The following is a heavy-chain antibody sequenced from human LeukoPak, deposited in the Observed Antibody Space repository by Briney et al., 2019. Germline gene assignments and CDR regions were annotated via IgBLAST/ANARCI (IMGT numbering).Heavy chain of an antibody. V-gene: IGHV3-30*02. D-gene: IGHD2-2*01. CDR1: GFTFSSYG. CDR2: IRYDGSNK. CDR3: AKEWEHIVVVPDAILDY. Sequence: GGSLRLSCAASGFTFSSYGMHWVRQAPGKGLEWVAFIRYDGSNKYYADSVKGRFTISRDNSKNTLYLQMNSLRAEDTAVYYCAKEWEHIVVVPDAILDYWGQGTLVTVSS. J-gene: IGHJ4*02.